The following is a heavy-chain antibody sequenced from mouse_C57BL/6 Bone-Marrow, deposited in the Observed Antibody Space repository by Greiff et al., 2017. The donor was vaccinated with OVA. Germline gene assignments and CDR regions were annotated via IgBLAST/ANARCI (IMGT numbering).Heavy chain of an antibody. V-gene: IGHV1-81*01. J-gene: IGHJ2*01. CDR1: GYTFTSYG. D-gene: IGHD1-1*01. CDR3: ARDTTVVVPYYFDY. Sequence: VQLQQSGAELARPGASVKLSCKASGYTFTSYGISWVKQRTGQGLEWIGEIYPRSGNTYYNEKFKGKATLTADKSSSTAYMELRSLTSEDSAVYFCARDTTVVVPYYFDYWGQGTTLTVSS. CDR2: IYPRSGNT.